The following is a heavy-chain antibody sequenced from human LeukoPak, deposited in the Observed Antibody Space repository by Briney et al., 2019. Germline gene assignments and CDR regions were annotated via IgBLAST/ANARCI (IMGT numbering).Heavy chain of an antibody. J-gene: IGHJ3*02. D-gene: IGHD3-3*01. CDR2: TYYSGST. Sequence: SETLSLTCTVSGGSISSYYWSWIRQPPGKGLEWIGYTYYSGSTNYNPSLKSRVTISVDTSKNQFSLKLSSVTAADTAVYYCARDRRYDFWSGYSDAFDIWGQGTMVTVSS. CDR3: ARDRRYDFWSGYSDAFDI. CDR1: GGSISSYY. V-gene: IGHV4-59*01.